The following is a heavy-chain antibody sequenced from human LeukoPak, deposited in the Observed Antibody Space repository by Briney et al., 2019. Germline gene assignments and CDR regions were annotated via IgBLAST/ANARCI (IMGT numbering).Heavy chain of an antibody. CDR2: IYYSGST. CDR1: GGSISSSNYY. CDR3: AGFGELFLGNWFDP. J-gene: IGHJ5*02. D-gene: IGHD3-10*01. Sequence: SETLSLTCTVSGGSISSSNYYWGWIRQPPGKGLEWIGSIYYSGSTYYNPSLKSRVTISVDTSKNQFSLKLSSVTAADTAVYYCAGFGELFLGNWFDPWGQGTLVTVSS. V-gene: IGHV4-39*01.